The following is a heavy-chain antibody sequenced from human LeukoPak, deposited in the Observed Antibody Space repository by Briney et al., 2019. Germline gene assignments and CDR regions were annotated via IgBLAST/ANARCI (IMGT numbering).Heavy chain of an antibody. D-gene: IGHD3-16*01. CDR3: ARRWVYDKRAFDA. J-gene: IGHJ3*01. CDR1: GGSISSYY. V-gene: IGHV4-59*08. CDR2: IYYTGTT. Sequence: SETLSLTCTVSGGSISSYYWSWLRQPPGKGLEWIGYIYYTGTTDSNPSLKSRVTISLDTSKNQFSLNLSSVTAADTAVYYCARRWVYDKRAFDAWGQGTMVTVSS.